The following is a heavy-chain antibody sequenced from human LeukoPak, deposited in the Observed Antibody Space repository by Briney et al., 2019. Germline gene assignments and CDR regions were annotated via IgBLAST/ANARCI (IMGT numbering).Heavy chain of an antibody. CDR2: IKQDGSEK. D-gene: IGHD3-10*01. CDR1: GFTFSNHW. V-gene: IGHV3-7*03. CDR3: ARAPGVFDY. Sequence: PGGSLRLSCAVSGFTFSNHWMTWVRQAPGKGLEWVANIKQDGSEKYYVDSVKGRFTISRDNAKNSLYLQMNSLRVEDTAVYYCARAPGVFDYWGQGTLVTVSS. J-gene: IGHJ4*02.